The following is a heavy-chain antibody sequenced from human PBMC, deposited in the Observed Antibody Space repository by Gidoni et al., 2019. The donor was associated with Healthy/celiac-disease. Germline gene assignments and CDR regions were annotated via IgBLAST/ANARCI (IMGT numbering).Heavy chain of an antibody. D-gene: IGHD3-22*01. J-gene: IGHJ4*02. Sequence: EVQLVESGGGLVQPGGSLRLSCAASGFTFSSYSMNWVRQAPGKGLEWVSYISSSSSTIYYADSVKGRFTISRDNAKNSLYLQMNSLRDEDTAVYYCAREYYYDSSGYYDAYYFDYWGQGTLVTVSS. CDR1: GFTFSSYS. CDR2: ISSSSSTI. V-gene: IGHV3-48*02. CDR3: AREYYYDSSGYYDAYYFDY.